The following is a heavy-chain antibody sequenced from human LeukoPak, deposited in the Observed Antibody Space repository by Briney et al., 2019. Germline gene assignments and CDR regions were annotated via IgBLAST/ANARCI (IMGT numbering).Heavy chain of an antibody. CDR3: AKVLWFGESTFLDY. CDR1: GFTFSSYA. CDR2: ISGSGGST. D-gene: IGHD3-10*01. V-gene: IGHV3-23*01. Sequence: GGSLRLSCAASGFTFSSYAMSWVRQAPGKGLEWVSAISGSGGSTYYADSVKGRFTISRDNSKNTLYLQMNSLRAEDTAVYYCAKVLWFGESTFLDYWGQGILVTVSS. J-gene: IGHJ4*02.